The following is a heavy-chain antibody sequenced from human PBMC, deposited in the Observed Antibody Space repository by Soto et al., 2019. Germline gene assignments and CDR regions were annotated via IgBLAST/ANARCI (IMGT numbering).Heavy chain of an antibody. CDR3: AREAVAAIEGVPYYYGMDV. J-gene: IGHJ6*02. D-gene: IGHD6-19*01. CDR1: GYTFTSYG. V-gene: IGHV1-18*01. Sequence: QVQLVQSGAEVKKPGASVKVSCKASGYTFTSYGISWVRQAPGQGLEWMGWISAYNGNTNYPQNLQGRVTMTTDTSTSTAYMVLRSLRSDDTAVYFCAREAVAAIEGVPYYYGMDVWGQGTTVTVSS. CDR2: ISAYNGNT.